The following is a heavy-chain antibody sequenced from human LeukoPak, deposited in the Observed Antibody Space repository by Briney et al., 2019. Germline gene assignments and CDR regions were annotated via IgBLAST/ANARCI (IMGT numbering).Heavy chain of an antibody. D-gene: IGHD5-18*01. CDR1: GFTFSTYV. CDR2: IWHDGSNK. V-gene: IGHV3-33*01. J-gene: IGHJ4*02. Sequence: GGSLRLSCAASGFTFSTYVIHWVRQAPGKGLEWVALIWHDGSNKYYGDSVKDRFTISRDNTKNTLYLQMDSLRDEDTAVYYCARDRGYTYGHPLDYWGQGTLVTVSS. CDR3: ARDRGYTYGHPLDY.